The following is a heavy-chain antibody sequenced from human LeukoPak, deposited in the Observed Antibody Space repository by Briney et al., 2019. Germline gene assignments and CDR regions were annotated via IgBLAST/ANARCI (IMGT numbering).Heavy chain of an antibody. J-gene: IGHJ3*02. CDR2: IYYSGST. V-gene: IGHV4-59*01. Sequence: SETLSLTCTVSGGSISSYYWSWIRQPPGKGLEWIGYIYYSGSTNYNPSLKSRVTISVDTSKNQFSLELSSVTAADTAVYYCARDGLQAFDIWGQGTMVTVSS. D-gene: IGHD4-11*01. CDR3: ARDGLQAFDI. CDR1: GGSISSYY.